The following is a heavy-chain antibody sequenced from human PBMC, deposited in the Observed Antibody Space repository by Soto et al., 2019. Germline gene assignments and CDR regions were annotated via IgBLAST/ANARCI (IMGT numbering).Heavy chain of an antibody. D-gene: IGHD1-1*01. CDR3: ARGNWSFDY. V-gene: IGHV3-72*01. Sequence: EVHLVESGGGLVQPGGSLRLSCAASGFTLSDHYMDWVRQAPGQGLEWVARSRNKEHSYTTACAESVKGRFTISRDDSKNSLYLQMSSLTAEDTAVYYCARGNWSFDYWGQGTVVTVSS. CDR2: SRNKEHSYTT. J-gene: IGHJ4*02. CDR1: GFTLSDHY.